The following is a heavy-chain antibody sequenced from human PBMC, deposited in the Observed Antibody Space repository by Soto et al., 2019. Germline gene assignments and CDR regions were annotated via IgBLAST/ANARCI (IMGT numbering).Heavy chain of an antibody. D-gene: IGHD1-26*01. Sequence: QVQLVQSGAEVKKPGASVKVSCKASGYTFTGYYMHWVRQAPGQGLEWMGWINPNSGGTTYAQKFQGGVTMTRDTSISTADMELSRLRSDDTAVYYCARDGPLPFDYWGQGTLVTVSS. V-gene: IGHV1-2*02. CDR3: ARDGPLPFDY. J-gene: IGHJ4*02. CDR1: GYTFTGYY. CDR2: INPNSGGT.